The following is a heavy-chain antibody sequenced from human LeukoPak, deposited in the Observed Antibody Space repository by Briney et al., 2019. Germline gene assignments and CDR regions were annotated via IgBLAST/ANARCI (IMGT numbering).Heavy chain of an antibody. Sequence: LVKVSCKASGGTFSSYAISWVRQAPGQGLEWMGGIIPIFGTANYAQKFQGRVTITADESTSTAYMELSSLRSEDTAVYYCARTYGGNLSPGRYYFDYWGQGTLVTVSS. CDR1: GGTFSSYA. V-gene: IGHV1-69*01. CDR3: ARTYGGNLSPGRYYFDY. CDR2: IIPIFGTA. D-gene: IGHD4-23*01. J-gene: IGHJ4*02.